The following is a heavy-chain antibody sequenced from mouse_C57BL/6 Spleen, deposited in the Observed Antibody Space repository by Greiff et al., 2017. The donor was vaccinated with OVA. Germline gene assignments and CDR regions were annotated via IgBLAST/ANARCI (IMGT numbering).Heavy chain of an antibody. D-gene: IGHD2-4*01. CDR1: GYTFTSYG. Sequence: QVQLQQSGAELARPGASVKLSCKASGYTFTSYGISWVKQRTGQGLEWIGEIYPRSGNTYYNETFKGKATLTADKSSSTAYMELRSLTSEDSAVYFCARDYDYDGAWFAYWGQGTLVTVSA. CDR3: ARDYDYDGAWFAY. CDR2: IYPRSGNT. J-gene: IGHJ3*01. V-gene: IGHV1-81*01.